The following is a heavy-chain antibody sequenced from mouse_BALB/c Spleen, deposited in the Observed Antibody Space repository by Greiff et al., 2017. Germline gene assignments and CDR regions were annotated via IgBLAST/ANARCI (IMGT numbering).Heavy chain of an antibody. Sequence: VMLQQSGAGLVKPGASVKLSCKASGYTFTEYIIHWVKQRSGQGLEWIGWFYPGSGSIKYNEKFKDKATLTADKSSSTVYMELSRLTSEDSAVYFCARHEGPGSGYLDYYAMDYWGQGTSVTVSS. CDR3: ARHEGPGSGYLDYYAMDY. D-gene: IGHD2-3*01. CDR2: FYPGSGSI. V-gene: IGHV1-62-2*01. J-gene: IGHJ4*01. CDR1: GYTFTEYI.